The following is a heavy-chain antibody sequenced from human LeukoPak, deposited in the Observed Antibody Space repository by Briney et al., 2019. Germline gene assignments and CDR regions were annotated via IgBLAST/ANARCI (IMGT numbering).Heavy chain of an antibody. CDR3: ARVVPAASWGFDY. V-gene: IGHV3-21*01. D-gene: IGHD2-2*01. J-gene: IGHJ4*02. CDR1: GFTFSSYS. Sequence: GGSLRLSCAASGFTFSSYSMNWVRQAPGKGLEWVSSISSSNSYISYADSVKGRFTISSDSAKNSLYLQMNSLRAEDTAVYYCARVVPAASWGFDYWGQGTLVTVSS. CDR2: ISSSNSYI.